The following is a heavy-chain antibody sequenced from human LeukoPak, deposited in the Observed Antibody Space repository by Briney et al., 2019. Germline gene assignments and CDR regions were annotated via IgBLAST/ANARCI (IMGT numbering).Heavy chain of an antibody. Sequence: GGSLRLSCAASGCTFSSYAMSWVRQAPGKGLEWVSAISGSGGITYYADSVKGRFTISRDNSKNTLYLQMNSLRAEDTAVYYCAKDRRDRLRLGELSYFDYWGQGTLVTVSS. D-gene: IGHD3-16*02. CDR3: AKDRRDRLRLGELSYFDY. V-gene: IGHV3-23*01. CDR1: GCTFSSYA. CDR2: ISGSGGIT. J-gene: IGHJ4*02.